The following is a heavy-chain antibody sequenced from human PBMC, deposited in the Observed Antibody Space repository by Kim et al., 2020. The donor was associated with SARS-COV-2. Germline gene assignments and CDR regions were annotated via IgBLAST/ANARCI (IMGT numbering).Heavy chain of an antibody. J-gene: IGHJ4*02. CDR3: ASSRSYSSSWYFDY. Sequence: SVKVSCKASGGTFSSYAISWVRQAPGQGLEWMGGIIPIFGTANYAQKFQGRVTITADESTSTAYMELSSLRSEDTAVYYCASSRSYSSSWYFDYWGQGTLVTVSS. V-gene: IGHV1-69*13. D-gene: IGHD6-13*01. CDR1: GGTFSSYA. CDR2: IIPIFGTA.